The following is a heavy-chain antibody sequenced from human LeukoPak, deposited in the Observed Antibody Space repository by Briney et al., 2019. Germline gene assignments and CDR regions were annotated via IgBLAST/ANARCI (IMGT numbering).Heavy chain of an antibody. CDR3: ATWRVPGYFDY. J-gene: IGHJ4*02. CDR1: GFTVSNNY. CDR2: IFSGGGT. Sequence: GGSLRLPCAASGFTVSNNYMSWVRQAPGKGLEWVSVIFSGGGTYYADSVKGRFTISRDNSKNTLYLQMNSLRPEDTAVYFCATWRVPGYFDYWGQGTLLTVSS. D-gene: IGHD3-10*01. V-gene: IGHV3-66*02.